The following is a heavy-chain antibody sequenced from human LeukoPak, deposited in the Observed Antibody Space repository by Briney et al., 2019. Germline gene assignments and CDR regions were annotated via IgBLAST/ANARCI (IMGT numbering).Heavy chain of an antibody. Sequence: SETLSLTCTVSGGSISSYYWSWIRQPSGKGLEWIGYIYYSGSTNYNPSLKSRVTISVDTSKNQFSLKLSSVTAADTAVYYCARQDSSGNYFDYWGQGTLVTVSS. CDR3: ARQDSSGNYFDY. CDR1: GGSISSYY. J-gene: IGHJ4*02. V-gene: IGHV4-59*08. D-gene: IGHD3-22*01. CDR2: IYYSGST.